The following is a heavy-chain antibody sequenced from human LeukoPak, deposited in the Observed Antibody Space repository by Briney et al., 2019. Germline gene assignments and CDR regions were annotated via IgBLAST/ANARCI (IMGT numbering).Heavy chain of an antibody. Sequence: SETLSPTCTVSGGSISSYYWSWIRQPPGKGLEWIGYIYYSGSTNYNPSLKSRVTISVDTSKNQFSLKLSSVTAADTAVYYCARKIRSGRSYYYYYYMDVWGKGTTVTVSS. V-gene: IGHV4-59*01. CDR1: GGSISSYY. D-gene: IGHD3-10*01. CDR2: IYYSGST. J-gene: IGHJ6*03. CDR3: ARKIRSGRSYYYYYYMDV.